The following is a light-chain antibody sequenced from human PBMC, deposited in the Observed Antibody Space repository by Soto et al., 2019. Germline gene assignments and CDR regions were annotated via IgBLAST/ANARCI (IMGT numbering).Light chain of an antibody. CDR3: ASWDESLNGHV. V-gene: IGLV1-44*01. CDR1: SSNIASNT. J-gene: IGLJ1*01. CDR2: SND. Sequence: QSLLTQPPSASGTPGQRVTVSCSGSSSNIASNTVNWYQQLPGTAPKLLIYSNDQRPSGVPDRFSASKSGTSASLAISGLQSEDEADYYCASWDESLNGHVFGTGTKVTVL.